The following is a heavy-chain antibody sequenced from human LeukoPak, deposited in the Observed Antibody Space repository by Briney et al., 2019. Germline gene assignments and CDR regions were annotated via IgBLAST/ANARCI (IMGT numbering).Heavy chain of an antibody. CDR1: GFRFDDHG. CDR2: INWNGAST. Sequence: GGSLRLSCEASGFRFDDHGMSWVRQAPGKGLEWVSGINWNGASTGYGDSVKGRFTISRDNAKNSLYLQMNSLRAGDTALYYCAGGDRNGWYFDYWGQGVLVTVSS. V-gene: IGHV3-20*04. J-gene: IGHJ4*02. D-gene: IGHD6-19*01. CDR3: AGGDRNGWYFDY.